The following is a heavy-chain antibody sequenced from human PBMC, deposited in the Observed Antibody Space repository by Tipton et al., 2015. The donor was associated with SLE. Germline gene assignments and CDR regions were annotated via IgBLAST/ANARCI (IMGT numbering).Heavy chain of an antibody. CDR2: IYYSGNT. CDR3: ARDPNGGYGSFDY. V-gene: IGHV4-31*03. J-gene: IGHJ4*02. D-gene: IGHD7-27*01. CDR1: GGSISSGDYY. Sequence: TLSLTCTVSGGSISSGDYYWSWIRQHPGKGLEWIGFIYYSGNTFYNPSLKSRVTISIDTSKNQFSLKLNSVTAADTAVYYCARDPNGGYGSFDYWGLGALVTVSS.